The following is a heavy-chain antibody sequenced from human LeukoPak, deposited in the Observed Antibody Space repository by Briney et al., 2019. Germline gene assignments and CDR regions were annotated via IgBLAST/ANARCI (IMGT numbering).Heavy chain of an antibody. Sequence: GGSLRLSCAASGFTFGSYGMHWVRQAPGKGLEWVAFIRYDGSNKYYADSVRGRFTISRDNSKNTLYLQMISLRAEDTAVYYCAKGRGYSYGLPFLYWGQGTLVTVSS. D-gene: IGHD5-18*01. V-gene: IGHV3-30*02. CDR2: IRYDGSNK. CDR3: AKGRGYSYGLPFLY. CDR1: GFTFGSYG. J-gene: IGHJ4*02.